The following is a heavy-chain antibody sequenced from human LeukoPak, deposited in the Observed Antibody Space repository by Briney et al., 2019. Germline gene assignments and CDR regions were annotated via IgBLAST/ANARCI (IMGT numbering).Heavy chain of an antibody. Sequence: SQTLSLTCTVSGGSISSGGYYWSWIRQHPGKGLEWIGYIYYSGSTYYNPSLKSRVTISVDTSKNQFSLKLSSVTAADTAVYYCATKNPDYYGSGRGPRSAFDIWGQGTMVTVSS. CDR2: IYYSGST. CDR1: GGSISSGGYY. V-gene: IGHV4-31*03. J-gene: IGHJ3*02. D-gene: IGHD3-10*01. CDR3: ATKNPDYYGSGRGPRSAFDI.